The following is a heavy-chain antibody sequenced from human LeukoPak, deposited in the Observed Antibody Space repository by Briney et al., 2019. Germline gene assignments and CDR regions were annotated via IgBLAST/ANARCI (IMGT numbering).Heavy chain of an antibody. V-gene: IGHV1-69*13. CDR3: ARDGYFDWFFDY. Sequence: SVKVSCKASGGTFSSYAISWVRQAPGQGLEWMGGIIPIFGTANYAQKFQGRVTITADESTSTAYMELSSLRSEDTAVYYCARDGYFDWFFDYWGQGTLVTVSS. J-gene: IGHJ4*02. CDR2: IIPIFGTA. D-gene: IGHD3-9*01. CDR1: GGTFSSYA.